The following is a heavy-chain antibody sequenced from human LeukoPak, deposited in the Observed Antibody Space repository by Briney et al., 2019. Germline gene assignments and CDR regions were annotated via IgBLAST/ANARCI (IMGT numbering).Heavy chain of an antibody. J-gene: IGHJ4*02. D-gene: IGHD6-6*01. Sequence: GGSLRLSCAASGFTFSSYDMHWVRHATGKGLEWVSAIGTAGDTYYPGSVKGRFTISRENAKNSLYLQMNSLRAGDMAVYYCAREISEYSSSRYYFDYWGQGTLVTVSP. CDR1: GFTFSSYD. V-gene: IGHV3-13*01. CDR2: IGTAGDT. CDR3: AREISEYSSSRYYFDY.